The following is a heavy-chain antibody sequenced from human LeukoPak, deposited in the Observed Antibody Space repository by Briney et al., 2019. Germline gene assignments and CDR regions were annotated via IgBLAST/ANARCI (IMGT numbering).Heavy chain of an antibody. CDR1: SYSISSGYY. D-gene: IGHD3-16*01. J-gene: IGHJ4*02. CDR3: ARDKGERSGTPSTYFDF. CDR2: IFYSGRA. V-gene: IGHV4-38-2*02. Sequence: PSETLSLTCAVSSYSISSGYYWDWIRQPPGKGLEWIGTIFYSGRAYYNPSLKSRVTMSVDTSKNHFSLKLTSVTAADTAVYFCARDKGERSGTPSTYFDFWGQGTLVTVSS.